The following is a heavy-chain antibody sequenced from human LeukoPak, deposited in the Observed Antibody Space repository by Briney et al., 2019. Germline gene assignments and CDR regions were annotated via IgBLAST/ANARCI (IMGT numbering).Heavy chain of an antibody. CDR3: ARAGTLGAWGDFDY. Sequence: GGSLRLSCAASGFTFSSYAMHWVRQAPGKGLEYVSAISSNGGSTYYANSVKGRFTISRDNSKNTLYLQMGSLRAEDMAVYYCARAGTLGAWGDFDYWGQGTPVTVSS. V-gene: IGHV3-64*01. J-gene: IGHJ4*02. CDR1: GFTFSSYA. CDR2: ISSNGGST. D-gene: IGHD3-10*01.